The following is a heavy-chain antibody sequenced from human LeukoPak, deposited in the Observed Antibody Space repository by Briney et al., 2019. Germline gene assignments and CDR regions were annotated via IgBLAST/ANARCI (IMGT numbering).Heavy chain of an antibody. CDR2: IYPSDSYT. D-gene: IGHD3-10*01. J-gene: IGHJ4*02. V-gene: IGHV5-51*01. CDR1: GYSFTTYW. Sequence: GESLKISCKGSGYSFTTYWNGWVRQMPGKGLEWMGIIYPSDSYTRYSPSFQGQVTISADNSISTAYLQWSRLKASDTAMYYCARRGGGKEFDYWGQGTLVTVSS. CDR3: ARRGGGKEFDY.